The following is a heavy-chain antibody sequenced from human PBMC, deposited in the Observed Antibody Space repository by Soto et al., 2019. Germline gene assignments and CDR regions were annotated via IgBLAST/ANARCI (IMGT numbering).Heavy chain of an antibody. CDR1: GYSFTSYW. V-gene: IGHV5-51*01. CDR3: ARHYEQPLPWYYFDY. J-gene: IGHJ4*02. CDR2: IYPGDSDT. D-gene: IGHD6-13*01. Sequence: PGESLKISCKGSGYSFTSYWIGWVRQMPGKGLEGMGIIYPGDSDTRYSPSFQGQVTISADKSISTAYLQRSSLKASDDAMYYCARHYEQPLPWYYFDYWGQGTLVTVSS.